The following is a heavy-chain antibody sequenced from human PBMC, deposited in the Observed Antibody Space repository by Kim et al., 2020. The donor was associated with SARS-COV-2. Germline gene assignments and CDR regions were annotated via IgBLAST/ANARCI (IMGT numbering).Heavy chain of an antibody. CDR2: IYYSGST. Sequence: SETLSLTCTVSGGSISSSSYYWGWIRQPPGKGLEWIGSIYYSGSTYYNPSLKSRVTISVDTSKNQFSLKLSSVTAADTAVYYCARDPPAGPFILTGTRWGAFDIWGQGTMVTVSS. J-gene: IGHJ3*02. CDR3: ARDPPAGPFILTGTRWGAFDI. D-gene: IGHD3-9*01. V-gene: IGHV4-39*07. CDR1: GGSISSSSYY.